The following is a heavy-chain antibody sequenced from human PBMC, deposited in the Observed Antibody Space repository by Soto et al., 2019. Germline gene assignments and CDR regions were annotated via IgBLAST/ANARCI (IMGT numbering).Heavy chain of an antibody. Sequence: ASVKVSCKASGYTFTSYGISWVRQAPGQGLEWMGWISAYNGNTNYAQKLQGRVTMTTDTSTSTAYMELRSLRSDDTAVYYCARGNSSPYCTNGVRVPIGYWGQGTLVTVSS. D-gene: IGHD2-8*01. CDR3: ARGNSSPYCTNGVRVPIGY. J-gene: IGHJ4*02. CDR1: GYTFTSYG. V-gene: IGHV1-18*04. CDR2: ISAYNGNT.